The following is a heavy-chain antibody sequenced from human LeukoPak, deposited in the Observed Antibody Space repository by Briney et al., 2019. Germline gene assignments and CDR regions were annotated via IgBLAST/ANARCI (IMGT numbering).Heavy chain of an antibody. CDR1: GYSITSGYY. CDR2: IYHSGDT. Sequence: PSETLSLTCIVSGYSITSGYYWGWIRQPPGKGLEWIGSIYHSGDTYYNPSLKSRVTVSVDTSKNQFSLKLDSVTAADTAVYYCAKGTSSGWYYFDYWGQGTLVTVSS. CDR3: AKGTSSGWYYFDY. V-gene: IGHV4-38-2*02. D-gene: IGHD6-19*01. J-gene: IGHJ4*02.